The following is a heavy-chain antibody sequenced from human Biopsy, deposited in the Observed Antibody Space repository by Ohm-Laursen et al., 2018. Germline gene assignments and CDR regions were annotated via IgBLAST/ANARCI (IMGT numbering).Heavy chain of an antibody. Sequence: ASVKASCKASGYTFTGYYIHWVRQAPGQGFEWMGGINPDRGDTEYTQAFQGRVTMTRDTSVSTAYLEMSRLTSDDTALYYCAGFSRDAFGLLLGLDVWGQGTAVTVSS. CDR3: AGFSRDAFGLLLGLDV. CDR2: INPDRGDT. D-gene: IGHD1-26*01. J-gene: IGHJ6*02. CDR1: GYTFTGYY. V-gene: IGHV1-2*02.